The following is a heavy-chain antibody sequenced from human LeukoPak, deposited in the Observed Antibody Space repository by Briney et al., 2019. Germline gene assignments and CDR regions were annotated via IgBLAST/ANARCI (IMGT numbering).Heavy chain of an antibody. CDR1: GFTSSDYY. V-gene: IGHV3-11*01. J-gene: IGHJ6*02. Sequence: GGSLRLSCAASGFTSSDYYMTWIRQPPGKGPEWISYISSSGGTTTYVDSVKGRFTISRDNAKNSLYLQMNSLRADDTAVYYCARSNYYTVDVWGQGTTVTVSS. CDR2: ISSSGGTT. CDR3: ARSNYYTVDV.